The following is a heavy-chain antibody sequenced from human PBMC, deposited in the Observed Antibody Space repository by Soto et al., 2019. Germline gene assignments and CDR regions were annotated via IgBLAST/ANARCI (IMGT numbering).Heavy chain of an antibody. CDR2: IYSTGTI. V-gene: IGHV4-4*07. Sequence: SETLSLTCTVSGDSISYYSWAWIRQPAGKGLECIGRIYSTGTISYNPSLKSRATMSVDTSKNRFSLKLSSVNAADTAVYYCARVTTRGYSGYDYPRYNWFDPWGQGTLVTVSS. CDR3: ARVTTRGYSGYDYPRYNWFDP. J-gene: IGHJ5*02. D-gene: IGHD5-12*01. CDR1: GDSISYYS.